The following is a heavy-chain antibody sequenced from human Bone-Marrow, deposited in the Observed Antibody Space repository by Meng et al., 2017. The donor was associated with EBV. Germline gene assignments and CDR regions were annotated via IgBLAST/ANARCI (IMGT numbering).Heavy chain of an antibody. V-gene: IGHV1-18*01. D-gene: IGHD2-15*01. J-gene: IGHJ4*02. CDR1: AYTFTSDG. CDR3: AKKDEDGSQGGEDY. Sequence: QVCVVKFENEVTKRGTPVRVDCKASAYTFTSDGSRWVDKAPGRGLQWMGWIRAYNSNTSYTQKLQGTVTITTDTSTSTAYMELRSLRSDDTAVYYCAKKDEDGSQGGEDYWGQGTLVTVSS. CDR2: IRAYNSNT.